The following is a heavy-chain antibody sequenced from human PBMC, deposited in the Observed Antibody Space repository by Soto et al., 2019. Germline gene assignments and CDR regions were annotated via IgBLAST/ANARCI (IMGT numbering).Heavy chain of an antibody. CDR1: GFNFSSYG. CDR2: ISYDGSNR. Sequence: PGGSMRLSCAAAGFNFSSYGRHWVRQATGKGLEWVAVISYDGSNRYYADSVKGRFTISRDNSKNTLYLQMNSLRAEDTAVYYCAKELIWGSGSYYNPDYWGQGTLVTVSS. CDR3: AKELIWGSGSYYNPDY. J-gene: IGHJ4*02. V-gene: IGHV3-30*18. D-gene: IGHD3-10*01.